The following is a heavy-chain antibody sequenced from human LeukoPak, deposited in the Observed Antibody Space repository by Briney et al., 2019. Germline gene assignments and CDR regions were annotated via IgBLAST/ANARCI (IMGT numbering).Heavy chain of an antibody. D-gene: IGHD3-10*01. CDR2: INPNSAGT. V-gene: IGHV1-2*02. Sequence: GASVKVSCKASGYTFTGYYMHWVRQDPGQGLEWMGWINPNSAGTNYAQKFQGRVTMTRDTSISTAYMELSRLRSDDTAVYYCARDGALWFGEPRYYYYYYGMDVWGQGTTVTVSS. J-gene: IGHJ6*02. CDR3: ARDGALWFGEPRYYYYYYGMDV. CDR1: GYTFTGYY.